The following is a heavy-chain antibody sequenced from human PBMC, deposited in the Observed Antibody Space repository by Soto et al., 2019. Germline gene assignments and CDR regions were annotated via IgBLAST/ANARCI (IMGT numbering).Heavy chain of an antibody. V-gene: IGHV4-4*02. Sequence: QVQLQESGPGLAKPSGTLSLTCAVSGASISSSDWWTWVRQPPGKELEWIGEISHSGSTNYSPSLRGRVTISVDKSKNPFSLKLTSVTAADTAVYYCARAYDRTVSPARYFDFWGQGTLVTVSS. J-gene: IGHJ4*02. CDR3: ARAYDRTVSPARYFDF. CDR1: GASISSSDW. D-gene: IGHD3-22*01. CDR2: ISHSGST.